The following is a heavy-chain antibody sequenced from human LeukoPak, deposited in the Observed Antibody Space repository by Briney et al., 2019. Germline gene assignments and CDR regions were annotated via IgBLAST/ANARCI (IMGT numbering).Heavy chain of an antibody. D-gene: IGHD6-19*01. V-gene: IGHV4-34*01. CDR2: INHSGST. CDR1: GGSFSHYY. CDR3: ARLRYTSGWGGYYYYYMDV. Sequence: SETLSLTCAVYGGSFSHYYWSWIRQPPEKGLEWIGEINHSGSTNYNPSLKSRVTISIDTSKNQFSLKLSSVTAADTAMYYCARLRYTSGWGGYYYYYMDVWGKGTTVTISS. J-gene: IGHJ6*03.